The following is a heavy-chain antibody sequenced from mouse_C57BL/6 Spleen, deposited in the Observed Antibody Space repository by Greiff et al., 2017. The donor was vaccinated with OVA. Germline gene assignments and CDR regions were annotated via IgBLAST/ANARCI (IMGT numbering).Heavy chain of an antibody. D-gene: IGHD4-1*01. CDR3: ASTGSY. CDR1: GFTFSDYY. J-gene: IGHJ3*01. Sequence: EVKLQESGGGLVQPGGSLKLSCAASGFTFSDYYMNWVRQTPEKRLEWVAYISNGGGSTYYPDTVKGRFTISRDNAKNTLYLQMSRLKSEDTAMYYCASTGSYWGQGTLVTVSA. CDR2: ISNGGGST. V-gene: IGHV5-12*01.